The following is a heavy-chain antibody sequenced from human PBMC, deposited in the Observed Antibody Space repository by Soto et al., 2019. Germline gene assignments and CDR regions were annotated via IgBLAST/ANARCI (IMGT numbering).Heavy chain of an antibody. Sequence: GGSLRLSCAASGFTFSSYEMNWVRQAPGKGLEWVSYISSSGSTIYYADSVKGRFTISRDNAKNSLYLQINSLRAEDTAVYYCARATGDYFDFWGQGTLVTVSS. CDR1: GFTFSSYE. V-gene: IGHV3-48*03. J-gene: IGHJ4*02. CDR2: ISSSGSTI. D-gene: IGHD3-10*01. CDR3: ARATGDYFDF.